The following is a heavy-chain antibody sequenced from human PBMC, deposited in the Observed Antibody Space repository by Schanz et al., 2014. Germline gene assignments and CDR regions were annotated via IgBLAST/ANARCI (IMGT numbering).Heavy chain of an antibody. V-gene: IGHV3-48*01. CDR2: IDGKSTTV. CDR1: GFSFSSYS. Sequence: DLVESGGGLIQRGESLRLSCSASGFSFSSYSMNWVRQAPGKGLEWLSYIDGKSTTVYYADSVKGRFTVSRENAKNSLYLQMNSLRAGDTAVYYCARGTDWNLHYWGQGALVTVSS. D-gene: IGHD1-1*01. J-gene: IGHJ4*02. CDR3: ARGTDWNLHY.